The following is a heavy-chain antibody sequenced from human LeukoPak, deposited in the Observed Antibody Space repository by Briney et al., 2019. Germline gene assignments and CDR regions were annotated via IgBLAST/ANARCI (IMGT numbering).Heavy chain of an antibody. Sequence: GGSLRLSCAASGFTFSTYAMHWVRQAPGKGLEWVAVIWYDGSNKYYADSVKGRFTISRDNSKNTLFLQMNSLRAEDTAVYYCARAQLEQLWLLFDYWGQGTLVTVSS. V-gene: IGHV3-33*01. CDR2: IWYDGSNK. J-gene: IGHJ4*02. D-gene: IGHD5-18*01. CDR1: GFTFSTYA. CDR3: ARAQLEQLWLLFDY.